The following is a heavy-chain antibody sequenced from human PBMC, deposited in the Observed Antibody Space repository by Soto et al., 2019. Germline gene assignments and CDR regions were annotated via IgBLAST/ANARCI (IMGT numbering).Heavy chain of an antibody. V-gene: IGHV3-23*01. J-gene: IGHJ4*02. CDR1: GFTFSSYA. CDR3: ASYWYDYDRSGYYPHFDY. D-gene: IGHD3-22*01. CDR2: ISGSGGST. Sequence: EVQLLASGGGLVQPGGSLSLSCAASGFTFSSYAMSWVRQAPGTGMEWVSAISGSGGSTYYAHSVTGRFTISTDNYKNTLYLHRNSRRAEDTSVYYGASYWYDYDRSGYYPHFDYWGQGTLVTFSS.